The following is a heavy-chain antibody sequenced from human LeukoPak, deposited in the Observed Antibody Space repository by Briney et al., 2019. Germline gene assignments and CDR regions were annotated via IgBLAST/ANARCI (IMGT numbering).Heavy chain of an antibody. V-gene: IGHV3-33*06. Sequence: GGSLRLSCAASGFTFRNHGMHWVRQAPGKGLEWAAVIYYDGSIEYYADSVKGRFTVSRDNSKNTLFLQMNSLRAEDTAVYYCAKDGGLWVSAHWGDSWGRGTLVTVSS. D-gene: IGHD7-27*01. CDR3: AKDGGLWVSAHWGDS. J-gene: IGHJ4*02. CDR1: GFTFRNHG. CDR2: IYYDGSIE.